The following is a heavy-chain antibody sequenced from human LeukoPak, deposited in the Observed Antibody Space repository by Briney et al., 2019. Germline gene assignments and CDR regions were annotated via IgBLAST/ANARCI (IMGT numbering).Heavy chain of an antibody. D-gene: IGHD5-18*01. Sequence: GGSLRLSCEAPGFSFSDFGMHWVRQAPGKGLEWVAYIRYDGTKKNHADSVKGRFTISRDNSKKTLYLQMNSLRGEDTAVYYCAKDMEDTAMDLVVDFDSWGQGTLVTVSS. V-gene: IGHV3-30*02. CDR2: IRYDGTKK. J-gene: IGHJ4*02. CDR3: AKDMEDTAMDLVVDFDS. CDR1: GFSFSDFG.